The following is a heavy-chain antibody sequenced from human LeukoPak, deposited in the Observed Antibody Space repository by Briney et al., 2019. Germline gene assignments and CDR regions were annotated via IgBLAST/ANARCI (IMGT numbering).Heavy chain of an antibody. Sequence: SEALSLTCTVSGGSISSSSYYWGWIRQPPGKWLEWIGSLYYSGSTFYNPSLKSRVTISVDTSKSQFSLRLSSVTAADTAVYYCSIVVVVAATVGIDYWGQGTLVTVSS. CDR2: LYYSGST. J-gene: IGHJ4*02. CDR1: GGSISSSSYY. V-gene: IGHV4-39*01. CDR3: SIVVVVAATVGIDY. D-gene: IGHD2-15*01.